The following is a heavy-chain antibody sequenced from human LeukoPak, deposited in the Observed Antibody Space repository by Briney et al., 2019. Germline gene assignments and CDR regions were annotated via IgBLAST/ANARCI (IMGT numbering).Heavy chain of an antibody. D-gene: IGHD4-17*01. V-gene: IGHV3-9*01. J-gene: IGHJ5*02. CDR3: AKDKYGAPSGRFDP. CDR2: ISWNSGSI. CDR1: GFTFDDYA. Sequence: GGSLRLSCAASGFTFDDYAMHWVRQAPGKGLEWVSGISWNSGSIGYADSVKGRFTISRDNAKNSLYLQMNSLRAEDTALYYCAKDKYGAPSGRFDPWGQGTLVTVSS.